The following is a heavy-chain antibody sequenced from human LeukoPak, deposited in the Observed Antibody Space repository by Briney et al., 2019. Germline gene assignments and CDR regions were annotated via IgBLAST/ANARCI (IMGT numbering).Heavy chain of an antibody. CDR3: ASLGHDIAVVPPAWWFDP. CDR2: IRQDGNLE. Sequence: GGSLRLSCEASGFTISTYWMTWVRQAPGKGPEWVANIRQDGNLEHYVDSVKGRFTISRDNAKNSLYLEMNSLRVEDTAVYYCASLGHDIAVVPPAWWFDPWGQGTLVTVSS. V-gene: IGHV3-7*01. D-gene: IGHD2-2*01. J-gene: IGHJ5*02. CDR1: GFTISTYW.